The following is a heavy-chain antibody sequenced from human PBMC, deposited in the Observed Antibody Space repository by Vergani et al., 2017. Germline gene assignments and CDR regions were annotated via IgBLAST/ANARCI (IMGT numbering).Heavy chain of an antibody. CDR3: ARSREGVPYY. Sequence: QVQLQESGPGLVRPSETLSLTCRVSGDSIARGSWYWGWIRQPSGKTLEWIGRIYNSGNINCNSSLSSRATLSMDTSKNEFSLTLTSVTAPDTAVYYCARSREGVPYYWGQGILVTISS. CDR2: IYNSGNI. V-gene: IGHV4-61*02. CDR1: GDSIARGSWY. D-gene: IGHD3-10*01. J-gene: IGHJ4*02.